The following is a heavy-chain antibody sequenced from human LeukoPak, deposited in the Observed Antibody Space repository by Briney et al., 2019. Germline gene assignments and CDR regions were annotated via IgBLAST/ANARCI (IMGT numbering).Heavy chain of an antibody. CDR3: ARARYCSSTSCFSNWFDP. CDR1: GYTFTGYY. D-gene: IGHD2-2*01. J-gene: IGHJ5*02. V-gene: IGHV1-2*02. Sequence: PRASVTVSCKASGYTFTGYYMHWVRQAPGQGLEWMGWINPNSGGTNYAQKFQGRVTMTRDTSISTAYMELSRLRSDDTAVYYCARARYCSSTSCFSNWFDPWGQGTLVTVSS. CDR2: INPNSGGT.